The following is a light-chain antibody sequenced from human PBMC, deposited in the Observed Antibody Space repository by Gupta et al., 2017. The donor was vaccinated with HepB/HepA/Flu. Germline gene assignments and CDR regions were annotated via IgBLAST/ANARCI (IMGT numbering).Light chain of an antibody. V-gene: IGLV3-21*03. CDR2: EDS. CDR3: QVWDSSRDHVV. J-gene: IGLJ2*01. CDR1: DIGSKS. Sequence: SYVLTQPPSVSLAPGRTATIACGGKDIGSKSVHWYQQKPGQAPVLVVYEDSDRPSGIPERFSGSNSGNTATLTISRLEAGDEADYYCQVWDSSRDHVVFGGGTKLTVL.